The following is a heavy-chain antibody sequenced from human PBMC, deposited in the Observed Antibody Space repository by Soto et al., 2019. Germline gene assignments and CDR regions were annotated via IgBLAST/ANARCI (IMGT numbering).Heavy chain of an antibody. CDR2: IIPIFGTA. Sequence: SVKVSCKASGGTFSSYAISWVRQAPGQGLEWMGGIIPIFGTANYAQKFQGRVTITADESTSTAYMELSRLRSEDTGVYYCAPDYYDSSGPGPFDIWGQGTMVTVSS. CDR1: GGTFSSYA. CDR3: APDYYDSSGPGPFDI. V-gene: IGHV1-69*13. D-gene: IGHD3-22*01. J-gene: IGHJ3*02.